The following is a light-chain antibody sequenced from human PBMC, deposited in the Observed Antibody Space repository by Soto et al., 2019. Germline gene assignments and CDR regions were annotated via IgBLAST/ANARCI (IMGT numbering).Light chain of an antibody. J-gene: IGLJ3*02. CDR2: EVS. Sequence: QSALTQPASVSGSPGQSITISCAGTSSDVGRYNLVSWYQHHPGTAPKLMIYEVSKRPSGVSDRFSGSKSGNTASLTISGLQAEDEADYYCCSYAGTSTYVLFGGRTKLTVL. V-gene: IGLV2-23*02. CDR1: SSDVGRYNL. CDR3: CSYAGTSTYVL.